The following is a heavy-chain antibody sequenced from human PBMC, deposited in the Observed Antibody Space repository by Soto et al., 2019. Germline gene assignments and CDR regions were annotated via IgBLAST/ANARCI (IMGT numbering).Heavy chain of an antibody. V-gene: IGHV3-23*01. CDR2: ISGSGDNT. D-gene: IGHD1-26*01. CDR1: GFTFSSYA. J-gene: IGHJ4*02. CDR3: AKDRQWERLIDC. Sequence: GGSLRLSCAASGFTFSSYAMTWVRQPPGKGLEWVSSISGSGDNTYYSDSVKGRFTVSRDNSKNTLYLQMNSLRAEDTAVYYCAKDRQWERLIDCWGQGTLVTVSS.